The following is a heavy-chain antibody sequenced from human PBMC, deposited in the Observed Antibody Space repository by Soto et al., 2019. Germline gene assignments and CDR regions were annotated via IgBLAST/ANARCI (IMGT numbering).Heavy chain of an antibody. V-gene: IGHV4-59*01. CDR3: ARDLGGFWVDFVAFDI. CDR1: GGSISSYY. D-gene: IGHD3-16*01. CDR2: IYYSGST. J-gene: IGHJ3*02. Sequence: SETLSLTCTVSGGSISSYYWSWIRQPPGKGLEWIGYIYYSGSTNYNPSLKSRVTISVDTSKNQFSLKLSSVTAADTAVYYCARDLGGFWVDFVAFDIWGQGTMVTVSS.